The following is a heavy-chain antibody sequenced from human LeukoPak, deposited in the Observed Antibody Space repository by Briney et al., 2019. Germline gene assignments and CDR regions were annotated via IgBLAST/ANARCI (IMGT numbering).Heavy chain of an antibody. CDR3: ARDRRYSSSWYGRSGAFDI. J-gene: IGHJ3*02. V-gene: IGHV1-69*01. CDR2: IIPIFGTA. CDR1: GGTFSSYA. Sequence: GASVKVSCKASGGTFSSYAISWVRQAPGQGLEWMGGIIPIFGTANYAQKFQGRVTITADESTSTAYMELSSLRSEDTAVYYCARDRRYSSSWYGRSGAFDIWGQGTMVTVSS. D-gene: IGHD6-13*01.